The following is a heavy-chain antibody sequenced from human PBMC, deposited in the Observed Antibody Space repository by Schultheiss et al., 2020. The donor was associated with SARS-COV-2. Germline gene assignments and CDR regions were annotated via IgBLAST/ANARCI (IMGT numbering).Heavy chain of an antibody. D-gene: IGHD2-21*01. CDR2: INHSGST. CDR1: GFTFSSYA. J-gene: IGHJ5*02. Sequence: GSLRLSCAASGFTFSSYAMSWIRQPPGKGLEWIGEINHSGSTNYNPSLKSRVTISVDTSKNQFSLKLSSVTAADTAVYYCARGVLSGKRSVVVIAIRRGWFDPWGQGTLVTVSS. V-gene: IGHV4-34*01. CDR3: ARGVLSGKRSVVVIAIRRGWFDP.